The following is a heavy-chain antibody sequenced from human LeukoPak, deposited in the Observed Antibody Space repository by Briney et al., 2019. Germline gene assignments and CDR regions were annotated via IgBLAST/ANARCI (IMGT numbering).Heavy chain of an antibody. CDR3: ARPLPGASVEGFDH. CDR1: GFLFSSYG. Sequence: GTSLTLSCAASGFLFSSYGFHWVRQFPGKGLEWVATISYEVRDQYYADSVKGRFTISRDNSKNLLFLQMSSLRVEDTAVYYCARPLPGASVEGFDHWGQGALVTVSS. J-gene: IGHJ4*02. CDR2: ISYEVRDQ. V-gene: IGHV3-30*19. D-gene: IGHD5-24*01.